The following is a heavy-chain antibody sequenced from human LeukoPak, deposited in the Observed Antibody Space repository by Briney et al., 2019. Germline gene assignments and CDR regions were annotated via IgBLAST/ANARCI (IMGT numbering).Heavy chain of an antibody. V-gene: IGHV3-11*04. CDR1: GFTFSDYY. CDR2: ISSSDSTI. CDR3: ASFPYYGSGSYSPSSHY. D-gene: IGHD3-10*01. Sequence: GGSLRLSCAASGFTFSDYYMSWIRQAPGKGLEWVSYISSSDSTIYYADSVKGRFTISRDNAKNSLYLQMNSLRAEDTAVYYCASFPYYGSGSYSPSSHYWGQGTLVTVSS. J-gene: IGHJ4*02.